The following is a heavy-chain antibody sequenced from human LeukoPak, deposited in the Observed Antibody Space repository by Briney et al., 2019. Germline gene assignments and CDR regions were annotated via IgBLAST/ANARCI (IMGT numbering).Heavy chain of an antibody. J-gene: IGHJ6*02. CDR1: GGTFSSYA. D-gene: IGHD3-3*01. CDR3: ARVNPYDFWRGGMDV. CDR2: MNPNSGNT. Sequence: ASVKVSCKASGGTFSSYAINWVRQATGQGLEWMGWMNPNSGNTGYAQKFQGRVTMTRNTSISTAYMELSSLRSEDTAVYYCARVNPYDFWRGGMDVWGQGTTVTVSS. V-gene: IGHV1-8*02.